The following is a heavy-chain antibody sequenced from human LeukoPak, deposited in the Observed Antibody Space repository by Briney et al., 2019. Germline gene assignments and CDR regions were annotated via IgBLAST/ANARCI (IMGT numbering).Heavy chain of an antibody. V-gene: IGHV3-30*03. CDR3: ARGNSPNGWTISFDI. Sequence: GRSLRLSCAASGFTFSSYGMHWVRQAPGKGLEWVAVISYDGSNKYYADSVKGRFTISRDNAKNSLYLQMNSLRAEDTAVYYCARGNSPNGWTISFDIWGQGTMVTVSS. D-gene: IGHD3-3*01. CDR2: ISYDGSNK. J-gene: IGHJ3*02. CDR1: GFTFSSYG.